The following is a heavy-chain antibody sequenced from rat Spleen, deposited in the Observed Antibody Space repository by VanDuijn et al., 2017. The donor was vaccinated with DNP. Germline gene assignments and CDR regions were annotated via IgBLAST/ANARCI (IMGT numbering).Heavy chain of an antibody. D-gene: IGHD1-11*01. CDR2: IISSGGST. CDR3: TTDFERGY. V-gene: IGHV5-27*01. CDR1: GFTFSNYY. J-gene: IGHJ2*01. Sequence: EVQVVESGGGLVQPGNSLKLSCAASGFTFSNYYMAWVRQAPKKGLEWVASIISSGGSTYYPDFVKGRFTISRDNAKNTLYLQMDSLRSEDTATYYCTTDFERGYWGQGVMVTVSS.